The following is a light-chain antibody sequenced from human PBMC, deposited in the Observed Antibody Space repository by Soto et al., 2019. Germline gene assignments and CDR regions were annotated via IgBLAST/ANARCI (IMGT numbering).Light chain of an antibody. J-gene: IGKJ4*01. Sequence: EIVLTQSPATLSMSPGERATLSCRASQSVYTYLAWYQQKPGQAPRLLIYDASNRATGIPARFSGSGSGTDFTLTIGSLEPEDFAVYYCQQRSSWPLTFGGGTKVHIK. CDR3: QQRSSWPLT. CDR2: DAS. V-gene: IGKV3-11*01. CDR1: QSVYTY.